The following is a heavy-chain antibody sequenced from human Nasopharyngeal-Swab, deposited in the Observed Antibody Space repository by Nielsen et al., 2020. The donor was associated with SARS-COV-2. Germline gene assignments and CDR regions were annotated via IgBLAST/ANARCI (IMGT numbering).Heavy chain of an antibody. J-gene: IGHJ4*02. Sequence: GGSLRLSCAASGFTVSSNYMSWVRQAPGKGLEWVSVIYSGGSTYYADSVKGRFTISRDDAKNSLYLQMNSLRVDDTAVYYCVSPLVDGTTHWGQGTLVTVSS. D-gene: IGHD2-21*01. CDR2: IYSGGST. CDR3: VSPLVDGTTH. V-gene: IGHV3-53*01. CDR1: GFTVSSNY.